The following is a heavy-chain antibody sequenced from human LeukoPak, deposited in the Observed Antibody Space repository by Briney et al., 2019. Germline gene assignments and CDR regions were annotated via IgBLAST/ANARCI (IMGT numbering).Heavy chain of an antibody. J-gene: IGHJ6*02. V-gene: IGHV3-43D*03. D-gene: IGHD2-8*01. CDR2: IRWDGGNT. Sequence: PGGSLRLSCAASGFTFDDYAIHWVRQTPGKGLEWVSLIRWDGGNTYYADSVKGRFTVSRDNSKNSLYLQMNSLRAEDTALYYCAKSLIPYTIYYGMDVWGQGATVTVSS. CDR3: AKSLIPYTIYYGMDV. CDR1: GFTFDDYA.